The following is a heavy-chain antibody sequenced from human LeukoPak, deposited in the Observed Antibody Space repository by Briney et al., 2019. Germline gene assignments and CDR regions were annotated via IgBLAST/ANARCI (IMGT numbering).Heavy chain of an antibody. CDR2: IYTSGST. Sequence: SQTLSLTCTVSGGSISSGSYYWTWIRQPAGKGLEWIGRIYTSGSTNYNPSLKSRVTISVDTSKNQFSLKLSSVTAADTAVYYCARGGERGYSYGFDYWGQGTLVTVSS. V-gene: IGHV4-61*02. CDR3: ARGGERGYSYGFDY. D-gene: IGHD5-18*01. J-gene: IGHJ4*02. CDR1: GGSISSGSYY.